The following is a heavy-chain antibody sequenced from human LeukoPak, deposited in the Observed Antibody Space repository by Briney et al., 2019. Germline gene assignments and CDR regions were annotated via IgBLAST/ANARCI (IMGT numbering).Heavy chain of an antibody. D-gene: IGHD1-26*01. CDR1: GFTFSSYG. Sequence: GGSLRLSCAASGFTFSSYGMHWVRHAPGKGLEWVAVIWYDGSNKYYADSVKGRFTISRDNSKNTLYLQMNSVRAEDTAVYYCARDSGSHEIDYWGQGTLVTVSS. CDR3: ARDSGSHEIDY. V-gene: IGHV3-33*01. J-gene: IGHJ4*02. CDR2: IWYDGSNK.